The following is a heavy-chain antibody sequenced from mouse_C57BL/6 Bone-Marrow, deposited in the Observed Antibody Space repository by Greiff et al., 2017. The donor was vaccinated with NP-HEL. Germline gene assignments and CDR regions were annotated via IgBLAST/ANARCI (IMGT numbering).Heavy chain of an antibody. Sequence: QVQLQQPGAELVKPGASVKMSCKASGYTFTSYWITWVKQRPGQGLEWLGDIYPGSGSTNYNEKFKSKATLTVDTSSSTAYMQLSSLTAEDSAVYYCARFRGYFDYWGQGTTLTVSS. J-gene: IGHJ2*01. CDR2: IYPGSGST. V-gene: IGHV1-55*01. CDR3: ARFRGYFDY. CDR1: GYTFTSYW.